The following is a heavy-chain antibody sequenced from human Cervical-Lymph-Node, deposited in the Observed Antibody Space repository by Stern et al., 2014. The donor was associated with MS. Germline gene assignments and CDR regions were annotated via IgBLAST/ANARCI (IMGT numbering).Heavy chain of an antibody. J-gene: IGHJ4*02. CDR1: GVNVSTNY. D-gene: IGHD6-6*01. Sequence: EVQLVESGGGLIQPGGSLRLSCAASGVNVSTNYMSWVRQAPGKGLEWVSVIYRGGTTYNADSVKGRFTISRDSSTNTLYLQMHSLRAEDTAVYYCARDSGTSARAFDSWGQGTLLSVSS. V-gene: IGHV3-53*01. CDR3: ARDSGTSARAFDS. CDR2: IYRGGTT.